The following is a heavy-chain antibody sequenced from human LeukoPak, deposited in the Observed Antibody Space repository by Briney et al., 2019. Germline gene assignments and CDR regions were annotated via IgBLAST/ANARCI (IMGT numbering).Heavy chain of an antibody. CDR3: AKSGGYCSGGSCSGGYYYGMDV. Sequence: GGSLRLSCAASGFTFSSYAMYWVRQAPGKGLEWVAVTSYDESNKSYADSVKGRFTISRDNSKNTLYLQMDSLRAEDTAVYYCAKSGGYCSGGSCSGGYYYGMDVWGQGTTVTVSS. CDR1: GFTFSSYA. CDR2: TSYDESNK. V-gene: IGHV3-30*18. D-gene: IGHD2-15*01. J-gene: IGHJ6*02.